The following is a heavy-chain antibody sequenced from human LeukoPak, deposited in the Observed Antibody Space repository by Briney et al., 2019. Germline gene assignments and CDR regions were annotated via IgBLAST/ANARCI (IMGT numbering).Heavy chain of an antibody. CDR1: GYTFTSYG. CDR3: ARDTESPLGYCTNGVCLGDY. V-gene: IGHV1-18*01. J-gene: IGHJ4*02. D-gene: IGHD2-8*01. Sequence: ASVKVSCKASGYTFTSYGISWVRQAPGQGVEWMGWISAYNGKTNYAQKLQGRVTMTTDTSTSTAYMELRSLRSDDTAVYYCARDTESPLGYCTNGVCLGDYWGQGTLVTVSS. CDR2: ISAYNGKT.